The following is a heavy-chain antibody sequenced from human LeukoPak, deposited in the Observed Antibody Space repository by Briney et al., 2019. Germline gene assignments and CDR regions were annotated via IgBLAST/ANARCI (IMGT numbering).Heavy chain of an antibody. CDR1: GFTVSSYD. V-gene: IGHV3-13*04. J-gene: IGHJ3*02. CDR2: VGIIGDT. Sequence: GGSLRLSCAASGFTVSSYDMHWVRQAPGNSLEWVSGVGIIGDTYYAGSVKGRFTIARENAKNSLYLQMNNLRAGDTAVYYCARGLDSVTWGPFDIWGQGTVVTVSS. CDR3: ARGLDSVTWGPFDI. D-gene: IGHD5/OR15-5a*01.